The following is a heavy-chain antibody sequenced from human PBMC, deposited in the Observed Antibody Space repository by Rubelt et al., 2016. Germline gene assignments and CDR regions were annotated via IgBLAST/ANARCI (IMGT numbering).Heavy chain of an antibody. CDR3: ASSSGSYYSLDY. CDR1: GYTFTGYY. V-gene: IGHV1-2*02. Sequence: QVQLVQSGAEVKKPGASVKVSCTASGYTFTGYYMHWVRQAPGKGLEWMGWINPSSGGTNDDQRFQGRVTMTRNTSISTAYMGRSGLRSDDTAVYYCASSSGSYYSLDYWGQGTLVTVSS. J-gene: IGHJ4*02. D-gene: IGHD1-26*01. CDR2: INPSSGGT.